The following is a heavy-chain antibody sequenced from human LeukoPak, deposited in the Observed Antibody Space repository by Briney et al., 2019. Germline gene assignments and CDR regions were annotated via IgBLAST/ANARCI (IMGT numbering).Heavy chain of an antibody. V-gene: IGHV1-69*06. Sequence: SVKVSCKASEGTFNSYAISWVRQAPGQGLEWMGRIIPIFGTANNAQKFLGRVTITADKSTSTVYMELSSLRSEDTAVYYCARSRPSGFFDYWDYWGQGTLVTVSS. CDR2: IIPIFGTA. J-gene: IGHJ4*02. CDR3: ARSRPSGFFDYWDY. CDR1: EGTFNSYA. D-gene: IGHD3-9*01.